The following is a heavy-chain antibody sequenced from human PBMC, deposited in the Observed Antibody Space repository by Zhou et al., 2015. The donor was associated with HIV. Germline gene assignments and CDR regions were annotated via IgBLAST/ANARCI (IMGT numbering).Heavy chain of an antibody. CDR3: AREPPIRDNARVIAVAATN. CDR1: GFTFGDYS. D-gene: IGHD6-19*01. Sequence: EVQLLESGGGLVKPGRSLRLSCTASGFTFGDYSMSWFRQAPGKGLEWVGFIRIKTYGATTEYGASVQDRFSISRDDSKSIAYLQMNNLKTEDTAVYYCAREPPIRDNARVIAVAATNWGQGTLVTVSS. V-gene: IGHV3-49*05. CDR2: IRIKTYGATT. J-gene: IGHJ4*02.